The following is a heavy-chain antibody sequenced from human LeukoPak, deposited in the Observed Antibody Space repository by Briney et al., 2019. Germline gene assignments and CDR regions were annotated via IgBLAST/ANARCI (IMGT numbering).Heavy chain of an antibody. V-gene: IGHV4-59*02. J-gene: IGHJ4*02. D-gene: IGHD3-10*01. CDR3: ASGGALWFGELLDY. Sequence: SETLSLTCTVSGGSVNGNYWSWIRQPPGKGLEWIGYIYYSGSPKYNTSLKSRVTISVDTSKNQFSLKLTSVTAADTAVYYCASGGALWFGELLDYWGQGTLVTVSS. CDR1: GGSVNGNY. CDR2: IYYSGSP.